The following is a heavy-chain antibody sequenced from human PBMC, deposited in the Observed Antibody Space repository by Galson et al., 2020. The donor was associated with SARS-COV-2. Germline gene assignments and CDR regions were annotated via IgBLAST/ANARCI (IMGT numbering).Heavy chain of an antibody. V-gene: IGHV1-18*04. CDR2: ISVYNGNT. J-gene: IGHJ6*03. Sequence: ASVKVSCKASGYTFTTYGISWVRQAPGQGLEWMGWISVYNGNTKYAQKLQGRVTMTTDTYTSTVYMELRSLRSDDTAVYYCARGSGGSGWPYYNYYYMDVWGKGTSITVSS. D-gene: IGHD6-19*01. CDR3: ARGSGGSGWPYYNYYYMDV. CDR1: GYTFTTYG.